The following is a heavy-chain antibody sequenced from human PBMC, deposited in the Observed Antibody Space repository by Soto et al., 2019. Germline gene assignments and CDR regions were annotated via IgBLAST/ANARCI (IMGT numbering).Heavy chain of an antibody. D-gene: IGHD6-19*01. J-gene: IGHJ6*02. Sequence: QVQLVESGGGVVQPGRSLRLSCAASGFTFSSYAMHWVRQAPGKGLEWVAVISYDGSNKYYADSVKGRFTISRDNSKNTLYLQMNSLRAEDTAVYYCARDRYSSGWYLGSLFHGEPYYYDGMDVWGQGTTVTVSS. CDR3: ARDRYSSGWYLGSLFHGEPYYYDGMDV. V-gene: IGHV3-30-3*01. CDR2: ISYDGSNK. CDR1: GFTFSSYA.